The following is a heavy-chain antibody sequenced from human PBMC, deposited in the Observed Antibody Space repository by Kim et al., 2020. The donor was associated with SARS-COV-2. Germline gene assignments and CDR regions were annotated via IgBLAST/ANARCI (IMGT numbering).Heavy chain of an antibody. D-gene: IGHD3-10*01. V-gene: IGHV7-4-1*02. J-gene: IGHJ6*02. Sequence: ASVKVSCKASGYTFTSYAMNWVRQAPGQGLEWMGWINTNTGNPTYAQGFTGRFVFSLDTSVSTAYLQISSLKAEDTAVYYCARDIPLHYYGSEPFGMDVWGQGTTVTVSS. CDR2: INTNTGNP. CDR3: ARDIPLHYYGSEPFGMDV. CDR1: GYTFTSYA.